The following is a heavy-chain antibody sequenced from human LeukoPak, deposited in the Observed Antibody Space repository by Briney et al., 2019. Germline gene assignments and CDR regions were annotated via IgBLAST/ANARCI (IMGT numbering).Heavy chain of an antibody. D-gene: IGHD2-15*01. Sequence: SETLPLTCTVSGGSISSYYWSWIRQPPGKGLEWIGYIYYSGSTNYNPSLKSRVTISVDTSKNQFSLKLSSVTAADTAVYYCASKVVAATGHFDYWGQGTLVTVSS. CDR3: ASKVVAATGHFDY. V-gene: IGHV4-59*08. J-gene: IGHJ4*02. CDR2: IYYSGST. CDR1: GGSISSYY.